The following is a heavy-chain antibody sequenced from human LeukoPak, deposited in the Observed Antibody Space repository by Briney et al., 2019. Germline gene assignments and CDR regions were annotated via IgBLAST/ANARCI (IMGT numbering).Heavy chain of an antibody. J-gene: IGHJ4*02. CDR1: GGSINTGDYY. CDR3: ARETFHCTTTICYPYYFDF. V-gene: IGHV4-31*03. Sequence: SETLSLTCSVSGGSINTGDYYWSWIRLHPGKGLEWIGYIYHSGNTYYNPSLKSRLTISVDTSKNQFSLKLSSVTAADTAVYYCARETFHCTTTICYPYYFDFWGQGILVTVSS. CDR2: IYHSGNT. D-gene: IGHD2-2*01.